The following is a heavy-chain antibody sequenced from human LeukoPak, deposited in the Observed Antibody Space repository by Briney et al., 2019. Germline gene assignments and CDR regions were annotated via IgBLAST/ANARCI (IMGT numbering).Heavy chain of an antibody. CDR3: ARGRRIQLWLRAGGDYYYMDV. V-gene: IGHV1-2*02. CDR2: INPNSGGT. J-gene: IGHJ6*03. CDR1: GYTFTGYY. D-gene: IGHD5-18*01. Sequence: GASVKVSCKASGYTFTGYYMHWVRQAPGQGLEWMGWINPNSGGTNYAQKFQGRVTMTRDTSISTAYMELSRLRSDDTAVYYCARGRRIQLWLRAGGDYYYMDVWGKGTTVTVSS.